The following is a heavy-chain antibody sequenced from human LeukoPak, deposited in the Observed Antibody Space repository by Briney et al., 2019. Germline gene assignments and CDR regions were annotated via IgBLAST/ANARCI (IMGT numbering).Heavy chain of an antibody. J-gene: IGHJ4*02. V-gene: IGHV4-4*07. D-gene: IGHD3-22*01. CDR3: ARGARLYYYDSSGYYYSYYFDY. CDR1: GGSNSSYY. CDR2: IYTSGST. Sequence: SETLSLTCTVSGGSNSSYYWSWIRQPAGKGLEWIGRIYTSGSTNYNPSLKSRVTMSVDTSKNQFSLKLSSVTAADTAVYYCARGARLYYYDSSGYYYSYYFDYWGQGTLVTVSS.